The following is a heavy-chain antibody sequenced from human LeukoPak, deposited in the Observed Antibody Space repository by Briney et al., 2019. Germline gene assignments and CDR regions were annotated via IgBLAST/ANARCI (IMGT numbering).Heavy chain of an antibody. V-gene: IGHV3-30*03. J-gene: IGHJ6*03. CDR3: ARRGVRGGLWSRYYMDV. CDR2: ISYDGSNK. D-gene: IGHD3-10*01. Sequence: GGSLRLSCAASGFTFSSYGMHWVRQAPGKGLEWVAVISYDGSNKYYADSVKGRFTISRDNSKNTLYLQMNSLRAEDTAVYYCARRGVRGGLWSRYYMDVWGKGTTVTTSS. CDR1: GFTFSSYG.